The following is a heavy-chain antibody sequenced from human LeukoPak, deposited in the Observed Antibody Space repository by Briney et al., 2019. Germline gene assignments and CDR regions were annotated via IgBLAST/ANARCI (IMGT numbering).Heavy chain of an antibody. D-gene: IGHD1-26*01. CDR1: GFALSKYW. V-gene: IGHV3-23*01. Sequence: GRSLRLSCAASGFALSKYWMSWVRQAPGKGLEWVSAISGSGGSTYYADSVKGRFTISRDNSKNTLYLQMNSLRAEDTAVYYCAKDFIVGATANWGQGTLVTVSS. CDR3: AKDFIVGATAN. J-gene: IGHJ4*02. CDR2: ISGSGGST.